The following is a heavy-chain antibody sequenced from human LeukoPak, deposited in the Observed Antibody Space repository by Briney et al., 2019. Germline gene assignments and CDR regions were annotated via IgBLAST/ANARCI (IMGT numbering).Heavy chain of an antibody. J-gene: IGHJ4*02. D-gene: IGHD6-19*01. CDR3: ARVLRAVAGIEGIDY. CDR2: INHSGST. V-gene: IGHV4-34*01. CDR1: GGSFSGYY. Sequence: PSETLSLTCAVYGGSFSGYYWSWIRQPPGKGLEWIGEINHSGSTYYNPSLKSRVAISVDTSKNQFSLKLSSVTAADTAVYYCARVLRAVAGIEGIDYWGQGTLVTVSS.